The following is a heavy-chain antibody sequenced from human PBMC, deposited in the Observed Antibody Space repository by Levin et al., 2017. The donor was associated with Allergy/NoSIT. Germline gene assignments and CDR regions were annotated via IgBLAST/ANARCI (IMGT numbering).Heavy chain of an antibody. CDR3: ARDKVRRSRGYYYYGMDV. J-gene: IGHJ6*02. CDR1: GFTFSDYY. Sequence: GGSLRLSCAASGFTFSDYYMSWIRQAPGKGLEWVSYISSSGSTIYYADSVKGRFTISRDNAKNSLYLQMNSLRAEDTAVYYCARDKVRRSRGYYYYGMDVWGQGTTVTVSS. V-gene: IGHV3-11*01. D-gene: IGHD1-26*01. CDR2: ISSSGSTI.